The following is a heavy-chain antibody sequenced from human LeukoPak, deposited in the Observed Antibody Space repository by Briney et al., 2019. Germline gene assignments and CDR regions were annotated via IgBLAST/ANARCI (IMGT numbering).Heavy chain of an antibody. Sequence: SVKVSCKASGYTFTGYYIDWVRQAPGQGLEWMGRIIPILGIANYAQKFQGRVTITADKSTSTAYMELSSLRSEDTAVYYCARADVDTAMATLLKAEYFQHWGQGTLVTVSS. CDR2: IIPILGIA. V-gene: IGHV1-69*04. CDR3: ARADVDTAMATLLKAEYFQH. D-gene: IGHD5-18*01. J-gene: IGHJ1*01. CDR1: GYTFTGYY.